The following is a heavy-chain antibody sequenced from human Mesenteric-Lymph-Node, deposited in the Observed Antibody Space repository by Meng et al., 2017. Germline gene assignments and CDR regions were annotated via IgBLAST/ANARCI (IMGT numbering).Heavy chain of an antibody. J-gene: IGHJ4*02. V-gene: IGHV4-30-4*01. D-gene: IGHD2-2*01. Sequence: QGQLQESGPGLVKTSQTLSLTFTVSGGSISSGEYFWSWIRQPPGKGLEWIGYMDYRGSTFYNPSLKSRVTISVDTSKNQFSLKLSSVTAADTAVYFCARGELLWDYWGQGTLVTVSS. CDR3: ARGELLWDY. CDR1: GGSISSGEYF. CDR2: MDYRGST.